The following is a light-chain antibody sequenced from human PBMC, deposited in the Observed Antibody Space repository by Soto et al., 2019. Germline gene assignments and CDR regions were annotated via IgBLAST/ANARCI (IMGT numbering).Light chain of an antibody. J-gene: IGLJ1*01. CDR1: SSDVGGYNY. Sequence: QSVLTQPASVSGSPGQSITISCTGTSSDVGGYNYVSWYQQHPGKAPKLMIYDVSNRPSGVSNRFSGSKSGNTASLTISGLEDEDEDDYYCNSYTSSSPLVFGTGTKLTVL. CDR3: NSYTSSSPLV. CDR2: DVS. V-gene: IGLV2-14*01.